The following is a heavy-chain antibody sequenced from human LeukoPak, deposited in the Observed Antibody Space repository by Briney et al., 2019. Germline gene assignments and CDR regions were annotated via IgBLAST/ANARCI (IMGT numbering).Heavy chain of an antibody. CDR3: ARDGGITMIVVGDAFDI. J-gene: IGHJ3*02. Sequence: SETLSLTCTVSGGSISSYYWSWIRQPAGKGLEWIGRIYTSGSTNYNPSLKSRVTMSVDTSKNQFSLKLSSVTAADTAVYYCARDGGITMIVVGDAFDIWSQGTMVTVSS. V-gene: IGHV4-4*07. CDR2: IYTSGST. CDR1: GGSISSYY. D-gene: IGHD3-22*01.